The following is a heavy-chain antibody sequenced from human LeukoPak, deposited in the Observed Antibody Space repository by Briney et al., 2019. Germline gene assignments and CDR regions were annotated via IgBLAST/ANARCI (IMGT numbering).Heavy chain of an antibody. CDR3: ARLRAAVNDAFDI. V-gene: IGHV4-39*01. CDR2: IYYSGST. Sequence: SETLSLTCTVSGGSISSSSYYWGWIRQPPGKGLEWIGSIYYSGSTYYNPSLKSRVTISVDTSKNQFSLKLSSVTAADTAVYYCARLRAAVNDAFDIWGQGTMVTVSS. D-gene: IGHD4-23*01. CDR1: GGSISSSSYY. J-gene: IGHJ3*02.